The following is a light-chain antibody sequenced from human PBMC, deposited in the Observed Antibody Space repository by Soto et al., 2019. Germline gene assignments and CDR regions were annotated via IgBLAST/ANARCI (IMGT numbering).Light chain of an antibody. Sequence: EIVMTQSPATLSVSPGDGATLSCRASQSVDSNLAWYQQKPGQTPRLLMYGASTRPTGIPARFSGSGSGTEFTLTLISLQSEASALYYCQQYNDWPRTFGGGTKVEIK. CDR2: GAS. CDR3: QQYNDWPRT. CDR1: QSVDSN. V-gene: IGKV3D-15*01. J-gene: IGKJ4*01.